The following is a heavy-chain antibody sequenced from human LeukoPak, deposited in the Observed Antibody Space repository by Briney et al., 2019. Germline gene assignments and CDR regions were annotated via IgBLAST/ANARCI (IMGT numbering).Heavy chain of an antibody. Sequence: GGSLRLSCADSGFTFSSYWMHWVRQAPGKGLVWVSRINKDGVSTSYADSVKGRFPISRDDTKNTLCLKMNSLRAEDTAVYSCARDGAAAGTDYFDYWGQGALVTVSS. J-gene: IGHJ4*02. CDR3: ARDGAAAGTDYFDY. V-gene: IGHV3-74*01. CDR1: GFTFSSYW. D-gene: IGHD6-13*01. CDR2: INKDGVST.